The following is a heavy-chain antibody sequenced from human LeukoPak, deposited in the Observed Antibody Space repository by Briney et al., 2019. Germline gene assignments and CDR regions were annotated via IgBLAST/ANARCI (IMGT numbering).Heavy chain of an antibody. V-gene: IGHV1-2*02. CDR2: INPNSGGT. J-gene: IGHJ4*02. Sequence: ASVKVSCKASGYTFTGYYMHWVRQAPGQGLEWMGWINPNSGGTNYAQKFQGRVTMTRDTSISTAYMELSRLRSDDTAVYYCARGRITMVRGATRQLYYSDYWGQGTLVTVSS. CDR3: ARGRITMVRGATRQLYYSDY. CDR1: GYTFTGYY. D-gene: IGHD3-10*01.